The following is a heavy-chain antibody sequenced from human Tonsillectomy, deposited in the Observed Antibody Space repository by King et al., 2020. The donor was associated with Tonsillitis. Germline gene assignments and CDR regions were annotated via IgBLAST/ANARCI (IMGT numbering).Heavy chain of an antibody. Sequence: VQLVESGGGLVQPGGSLKLSCAASGFTFSNYWMTWVRQAPGKGLEWVANIRQDGSEKYYVDSVKGRFTISRDNAKNSLYLQMNSLRAEDTAVYYCAGQWELLEVPFDIWGQGTMVTVSS. V-gene: IGHV3-7*03. CDR1: GFTFSNYW. CDR3: AGQWELLEVPFDI. CDR2: IRQDGSEK. D-gene: IGHD1-26*01. J-gene: IGHJ3*02.